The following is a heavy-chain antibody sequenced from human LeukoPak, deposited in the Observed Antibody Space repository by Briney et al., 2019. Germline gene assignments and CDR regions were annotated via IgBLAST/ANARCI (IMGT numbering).Heavy chain of an antibody. D-gene: IGHD3-9*01. J-gene: IGHJ4*02. CDR3: AIGDLTGYWVFDY. CDR1: GYTFTGYY. Sequence: ASVKVSCKASGYTFTGYYMHWVRQAPGQGLEWMGRINPNSGGTNYAQKFQGRVTMTRDTSISTAYMELSRLRSDDTAVYYCAIGDLTGYWVFDYWGQGTLVTVSS. CDR2: INPNSGGT. V-gene: IGHV1-2*06.